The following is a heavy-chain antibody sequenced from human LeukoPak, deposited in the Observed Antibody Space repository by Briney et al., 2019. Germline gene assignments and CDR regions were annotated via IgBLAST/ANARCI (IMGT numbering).Heavy chain of an antibody. CDR3: ASNYGG. Sequence: GGSLRLSSAASGFDFCNYWMYWVRQAPGKGLEWVANIKQDGSEKYYVDSVRGRFTISRDNAKNSLSLHMNRLRAEDTAVYYCASNYGGWGQGTLVTVSS. CDR2: IKQDGSEK. CDR1: GFDFCNYW. V-gene: IGHV3-7*03. D-gene: IGHD4-11*01. J-gene: IGHJ4*02.